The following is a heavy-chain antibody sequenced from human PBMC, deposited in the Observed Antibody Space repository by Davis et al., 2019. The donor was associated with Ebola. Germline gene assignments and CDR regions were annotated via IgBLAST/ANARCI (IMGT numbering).Heavy chain of an antibody. Sequence: PSETLSLTCTVSGGSISSYYWSWIRQPPGKGLEWIGYIYYSGSTNYNPSLKSRVTISVDTSKNQFSLKLSSVTAADTAVYYCARGSSGSSPTDYWGQGTLVTVSS. J-gene: IGHJ4*02. CDR2: IYYSGST. CDR3: ARGSSGSSPTDY. D-gene: IGHD3-10*01. CDR1: GGSISSYY. V-gene: IGHV4-59*01.